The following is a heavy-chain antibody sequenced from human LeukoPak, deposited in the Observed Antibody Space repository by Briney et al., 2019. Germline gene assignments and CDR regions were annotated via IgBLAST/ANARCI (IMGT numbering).Heavy chain of an antibody. CDR2: IYYGGST. Sequence: SETLSLTCTVSGGSISSYYWSWIRQPPGKGLEWIGYIYYGGSTNYNPSLKSRVTISVDTSKNQFSLKLSSVTAADTAVYYCAREGSSGWYPGGFDPWGQGTLVTVSS. CDR3: AREGSSGWYPGGFDP. J-gene: IGHJ5*02. D-gene: IGHD6-19*01. V-gene: IGHV4-59*01. CDR1: GGSISSYY.